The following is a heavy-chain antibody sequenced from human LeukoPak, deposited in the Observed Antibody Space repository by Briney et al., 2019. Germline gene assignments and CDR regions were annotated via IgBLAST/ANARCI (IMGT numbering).Heavy chain of an antibody. CDR2: ISGSGGST. CDR3: AKRRAVAGNYYFDY. V-gene: IGHV3-23*01. CDR1: GFTFSSYA. J-gene: IGHJ4*02. D-gene: IGHD6-19*01. Sequence: GGSLRLXCAASGFTFSSYAMSWVRQAPGKGLEWVSAISGSGGSTYYADSVKGRFTISRDNSKNTLYLQMNSLRAEDTAVYYCAKRRAVAGNYYFDYWGQGTLVTVSS.